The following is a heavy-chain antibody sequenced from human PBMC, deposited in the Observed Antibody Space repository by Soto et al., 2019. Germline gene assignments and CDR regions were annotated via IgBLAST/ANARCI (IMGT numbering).Heavy chain of an antibody. CDR2: INDNGGNT. CDR3: AKKGDLVLMVNAIDY. Sequence: GGSLRLSCAASGFTFSRYAMSWVRQAPGKGLEWVSTINDNGGNTYYADSVKGRFTISRDYSKNTLSLQMNSLRAEDAAVYHCAKKGDLVLMVNAIDYWGQGTLVTVSS. CDR1: GFTFSRYA. V-gene: IGHV3-23*01. J-gene: IGHJ4*02. D-gene: IGHD2-8*01.